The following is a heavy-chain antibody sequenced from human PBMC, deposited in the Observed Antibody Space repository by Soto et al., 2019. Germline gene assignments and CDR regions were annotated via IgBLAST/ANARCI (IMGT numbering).Heavy chain of an antibody. Sequence: ASVKVSCKASGGTFSSYAISWVRQAPGQGLEWMGGIIPIFGTANYAQKFQGRVTITADESTSTAYMELSSLRSEDTAVYYCASELGRYGGSGYFDYWDQGTLVTVSS. CDR2: IIPIFGTA. V-gene: IGHV1-69*13. CDR3: ASELGRYGGSGYFDY. CDR1: GGTFSSYA. D-gene: IGHD4-17*01. J-gene: IGHJ4*02.